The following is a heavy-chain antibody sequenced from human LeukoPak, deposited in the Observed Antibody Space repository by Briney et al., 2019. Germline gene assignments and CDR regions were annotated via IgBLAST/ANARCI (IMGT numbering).Heavy chain of an antibody. CDR1: GFTFSSYG. CDR3: ARDRLPGSSTLLLY. J-gene: IGHJ4*02. D-gene: IGHD3-10*01. CDR2: IWYDGSNK. Sequence: GGSLRLSCAASGFTFSSYGMHWVRQAPGKGLEWVAVIWYDGSNKYYADSVKGRFTISRDNSKNTLYLQMNSLRAEDTAVYYCARDRLPGSSTLLLYWGQGTLVTVSS. V-gene: IGHV3-33*01.